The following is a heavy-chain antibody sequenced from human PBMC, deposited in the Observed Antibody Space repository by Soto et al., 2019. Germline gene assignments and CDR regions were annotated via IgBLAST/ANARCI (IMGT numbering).Heavy chain of an antibody. CDR1: GFSFSTYA. Sequence: GGSLRLSCAASGFSFSTYAMSWVRQGPGEGLEWVSAISGSGDSTYYADSVKGRFTISRDTSKNTLHLQMHSLRAEDTAIYYCAKNYYDSSGYYYRLEYWGQGTLVTVSS. J-gene: IGHJ4*02. CDR3: AKNYYDSSGYYYRLEY. V-gene: IGHV3-23*01. CDR2: ISGSGDST. D-gene: IGHD3-22*01.